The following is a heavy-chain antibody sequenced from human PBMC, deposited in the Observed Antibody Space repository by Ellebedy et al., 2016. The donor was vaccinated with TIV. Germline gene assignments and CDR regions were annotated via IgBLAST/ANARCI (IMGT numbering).Heavy chain of an antibody. CDR1: GFSFRTYA. CDR3: ASPSYCSGDTCTSLFDY. V-gene: IGHV3-30-3*01. J-gene: IGHJ4*02. Sequence: GGSLRLPXAVSGFSFRTYAMHWVRQAPGKGLEWVAVISYDGSNKYYADSVKGRFTISRDNSKNTMYLQMNSLRVEDTAVYYCASPSYCSGDTCTSLFDYWGQGTLVTVSS. CDR2: ISYDGSNK. D-gene: IGHD2-15*01.